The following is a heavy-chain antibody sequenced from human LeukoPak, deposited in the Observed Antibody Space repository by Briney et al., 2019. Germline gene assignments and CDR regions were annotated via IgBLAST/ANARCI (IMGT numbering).Heavy chain of an antibody. J-gene: IGHJ5*02. CDR1: GFTFSSYW. CDR2: IKHDGSDQ. D-gene: IGHD6-13*01. CDR3: ARGIATGVDFFDP. Sequence: PGGSLRLSCAASGFTFSSYWMSWVRQAPGKGLEWVANIKHDGSDQYYLDSVKGRFTISRDNAKNSLYLQMNSLRAEDTAVYYCARGIATGVDFFDPWGQGTLLTVSS. V-gene: IGHV3-7*01.